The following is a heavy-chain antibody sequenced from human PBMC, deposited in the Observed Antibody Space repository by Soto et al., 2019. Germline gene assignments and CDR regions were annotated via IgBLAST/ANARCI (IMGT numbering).Heavy chain of an antibody. CDR3: ARIRIXSYSSSSTNNYYYGMDV. CDR1: GFSLSTSGMC. J-gene: IGHJ6*02. V-gene: IGHV2-70*01. CDR2: IDWDDDK. D-gene: IGHD6-6*01. Sequence: SGPTLVNPTQALTLTCTFSGFSLSTSGMCVSWIRQPPGKALEWLALIDWDDDKYYSTSLKTRLTISKDTSKNQVVLTMTNMDPVDTATYYCARIRIXSYSSSSTNNYYYGMDVWGQGTTVTVSS.